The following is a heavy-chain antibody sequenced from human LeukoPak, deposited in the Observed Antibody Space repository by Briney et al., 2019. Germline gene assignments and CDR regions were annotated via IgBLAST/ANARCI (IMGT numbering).Heavy chain of an antibody. Sequence: ASVKVSCKASGYTFTSYDINWVRQATGQGLEWMGWINPNSGGTNYAQKFQGRVTMTRDTSISTAYMELSRLRSDDTAVYYCARGFSSGWYWFDYWGQGTLVTVSS. CDR3: ARGFSSGWYWFDY. D-gene: IGHD6-19*01. CDR1: GYTFTSYD. V-gene: IGHV1-2*02. J-gene: IGHJ4*02. CDR2: INPNSGGT.